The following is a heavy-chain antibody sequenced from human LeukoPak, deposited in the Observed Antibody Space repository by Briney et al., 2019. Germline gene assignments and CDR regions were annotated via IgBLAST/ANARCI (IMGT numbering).Heavy chain of an antibody. V-gene: IGHV3-74*01. CDR2: VNTDGRTT. J-gene: IGHJ4*02. Sequence: GGSLRLSCAASGFTFSSYWMHWVRQAPGKGLVWVSRVNTDGRTTSYADSVRGRFTISRDNAENTLYLRMNSLRVEDTAVYYCSMDLSGAHDYWGQGSVVTVSS. CDR1: GFTFSSYW. CDR3: SMDLSGAHDY. D-gene: IGHD2-2*03.